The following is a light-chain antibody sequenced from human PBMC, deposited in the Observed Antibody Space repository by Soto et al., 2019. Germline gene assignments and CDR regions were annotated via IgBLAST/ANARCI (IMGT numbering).Light chain of an antibody. CDR2: GAS. CDR3: QQYSCSRT. Sequence: EIVMTQSPATLSVSPGERATLSCRASQSVDTNLAWYQQKPGQAPRLLIYGASTRATDIPARFSGGGSGTEFTLTISSLQSEDFAVYYCQQYSCSRTFGQGTKVDIK. J-gene: IGKJ1*01. V-gene: IGKV3-15*01. CDR1: QSVDTN.